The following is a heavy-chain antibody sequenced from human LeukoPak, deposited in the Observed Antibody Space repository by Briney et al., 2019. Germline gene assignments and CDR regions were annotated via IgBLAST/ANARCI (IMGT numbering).Heavy chain of an antibody. CDR2: ISGSGGST. Sequence: PGGSLRLSCAASGFTFSSYAMSWVRQAPGKGLEWVSAISGSGGSTYYADSVKGRFTISRDNAKNSLYLQLSSLRAEDTAVYYCARDAGYNSFDYWGQGTLVSVSS. V-gene: IGHV3-23*01. D-gene: IGHD6-19*01. J-gene: IGHJ4*02. CDR1: GFTFSSYA. CDR3: ARDAGYNSFDY.